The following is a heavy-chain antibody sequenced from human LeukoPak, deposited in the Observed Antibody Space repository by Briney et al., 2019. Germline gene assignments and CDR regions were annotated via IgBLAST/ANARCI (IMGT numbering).Heavy chain of an antibody. CDR2: ISWNSGSI. CDR3: AKSNYYGSGSLTPYYFDY. V-gene: IGHV3-9*01. Sequence: GGSLRLSCAASGFTFDDYAMHWVRQAPGKGLEWVSGISWNSGSIGYADSVKGRFTISRDNAKNSLYLQMTSLRAEDTALYYCAKSNYYGSGSLTPYYFDYWGQGTLVTVSS. CDR1: GFTFDDYA. J-gene: IGHJ4*02. D-gene: IGHD3-10*01.